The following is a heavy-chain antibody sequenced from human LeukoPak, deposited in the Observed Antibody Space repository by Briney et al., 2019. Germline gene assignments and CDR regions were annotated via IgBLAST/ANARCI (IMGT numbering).Heavy chain of an antibody. D-gene: IGHD6-13*01. CDR2: ISSSSSYI. V-gene: IGHV3-21*04. CDR1: GLTFSSYS. Sequence: KSGGSLRLSCAASGLTFSSYSMNWVRQAPGKGLEWVSSISSSSSYIYYADSVKGRFTISRDNAKNSLYLQMNSLRAEDTAVYYCAIRGGSSWYGGAYYYMDVWGKGTTVTVSS. J-gene: IGHJ6*03. CDR3: AIRGGSSWYGGAYYYMDV.